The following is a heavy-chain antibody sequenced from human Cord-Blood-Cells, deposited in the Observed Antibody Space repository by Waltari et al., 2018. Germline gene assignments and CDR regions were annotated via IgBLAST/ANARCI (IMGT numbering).Heavy chain of an antibody. Sequence: QVQLVQSGAEVKKPGSSVKVSCKASGGTFSSYAISWVRQAPVQGLEWMGGNIPIFGTANYAQKVPGRVRSSADESTSAAYMGLSSLRSEDAAVYYCAGDSLGGYGDSYGVYWGQGTLVTVSS. J-gene: IGHJ4*02. D-gene: IGHD4-17*01. CDR2: NIPIFGTA. CDR3: AGDSLGGYGDSYGVY. CDR1: GGTFSSYA. V-gene: IGHV1-69*01.